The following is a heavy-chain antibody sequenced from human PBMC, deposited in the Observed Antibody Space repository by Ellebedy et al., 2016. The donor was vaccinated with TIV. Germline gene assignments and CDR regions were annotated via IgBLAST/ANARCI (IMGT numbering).Heavy chain of an antibody. Sequence: GESLKISCAASGFTFSSDAMHWVRQAPGKGLEWVAVISYDGSNKYYADSVKGRFTISRDNSKNTLYLQMNSRRVEDTAVYYCARWPSGDAPLDYWGQGTLVTVSS. J-gene: IGHJ4*02. CDR3: ARWPSGDAPLDY. CDR1: GFTFSSDA. V-gene: IGHV3-30-3*01. CDR2: ISYDGSNK. D-gene: IGHD4-17*01.